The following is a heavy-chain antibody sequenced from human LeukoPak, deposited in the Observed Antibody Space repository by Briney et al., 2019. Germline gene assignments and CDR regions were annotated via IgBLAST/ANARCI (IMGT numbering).Heavy chain of an antibody. CDR2: ISNSSSYI. CDR1: GFTFSSYS. CDR3: VRELWGYCSGGSCYVDY. V-gene: IGHV3-21*04. Sequence: GGSLRLSCAASGFTFSSYSMNWVRQAPGKGLEWVSSISNSSSYIYYADSVKGRFTISRDNAKNSLYLQMNSLRAEDTAVYYCVRELWGYCSGGSCYVDYWGQGTLVTVSS. J-gene: IGHJ4*02. D-gene: IGHD2-15*01.